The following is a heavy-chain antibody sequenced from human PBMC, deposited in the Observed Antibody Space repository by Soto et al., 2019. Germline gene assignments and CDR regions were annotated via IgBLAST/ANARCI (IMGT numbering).Heavy chain of an antibody. CDR2: INHSGST. J-gene: IGHJ6*02. CDR1: GGSFSGYY. V-gene: IGHV4-34*01. CDR3: ARVAGTYSSSWYPRDYYYYGMDV. Sequence: SETLSLTCAVYGGSFSGYYWTWIRQPPGTGLEWIGEINHSGSTNYNPSLKSRVTISVDTSKNQFSLKLSSVTAADTAVYYCARVAGTYSSSWYPRDYYYYGMDVWGQGTTVTVSS. D-gene: IGHD6-13*01.